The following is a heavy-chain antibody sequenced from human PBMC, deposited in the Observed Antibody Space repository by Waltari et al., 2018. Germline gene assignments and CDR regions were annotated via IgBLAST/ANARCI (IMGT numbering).Heavy chain of an antibody. CDR3: AREVVLDF. CDR2: INPNSGVT. CDR1: GYSFTGYS. V-gene: IGHV1-2*06. Sequence: QVQLVQSGAEVKKPGASVKVSCKASGYSFTGYSMHWVRQAPGQGLEWVGRINPNSGVTDYAQKFQGRVSMTRDTSISTAYVELNRLTSDDTAVYYCAREVVLDFWGQGTLVTVSS. D-gene: IGHD2-15*01. J-gene: IGHJ4*02.